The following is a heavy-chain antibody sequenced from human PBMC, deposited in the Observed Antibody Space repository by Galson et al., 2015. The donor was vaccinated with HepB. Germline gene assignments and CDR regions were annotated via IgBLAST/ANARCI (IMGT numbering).Heavy chain of an antibody. CDR3: AREAAIAAPAAFDN. CDR2: IWADGTKQ. V-gene: IGHV3-33*01. D-gene: IGHD6-13*01. J-gene: IGHJ4*02. Sequence: SLRLSCAASGFIFSRHGFHWVRQAPGKGLEWVALIWADGTKQLYGDSVKGRFTISRDNAKNTVYLQMNSLRADDTAVYYCAREAAIAAPAAFDNWGQGALVTVSS. CDR1: GFIFSRHG.